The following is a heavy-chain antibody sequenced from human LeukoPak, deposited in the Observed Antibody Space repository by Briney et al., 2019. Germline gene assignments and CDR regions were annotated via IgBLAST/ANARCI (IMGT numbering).Heavy chain of an antibody. CDR2: ISSSSSYI. J-gene: IGHJ3*02. V-gene: IGHV3-21*01. CDR3: ARVFRPSLTVFIIRGAFDI. D-gene: IGHD3-3*01. CDR1: GFTFSSYS. Sequence: PGGSLRLSCAASGFTFSSYSMNWVRQAPGKGLEWVSSISSSSSYIYYADSVKGRFTISRDNAKNSLYLHMDSLRAEDTAVYYCARVFRPSLTVFIIRGAFDIWGQGTMVTVSS.